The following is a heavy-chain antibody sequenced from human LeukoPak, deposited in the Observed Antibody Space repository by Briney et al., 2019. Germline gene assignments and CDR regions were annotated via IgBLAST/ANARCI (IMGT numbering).Heavy chain of an antibody. J-gene: IGHJ6*03. CDR1: GGTFSSYA. CDR2: IIPIFGTA. Sequence: SVKVSCKASGGTFSSYAISWVRQAPGQGLEWMGGIIPIFGTANYAQKFQGRATITADESTSTAYMELSSLRSEDTAVYYCARDGGTMVRGVTSSPGRYYYYYMDVWGKGTTVTVSS. D-gene: IGHD3-10*01. CDR3: ARDGGTMVRGVTSSPGRYYYYYMDV. V-gene: IGHV1-69*13.